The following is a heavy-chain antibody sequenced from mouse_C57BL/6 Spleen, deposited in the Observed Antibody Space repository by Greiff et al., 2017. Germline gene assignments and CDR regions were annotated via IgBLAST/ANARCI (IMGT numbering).Heavy chain of an antibody. CDR3: ARGNLLLRYLDV. Sequence: EVQLVESEGGLVQPGSSMKLSCTASGFTFSDYYMAWVRQVPEKGLEWVANINYDGSSTYYLDSLKSRFIISRDNAKNILYLQMSSLKSEDTATYYCARGNLLLRYLDVWGTGTTVTVSS. CDR1: GFTFSDYY. V-gene: IGHV5-16*01. D-gene: IGHD1-1*01. CDR2: INYDGSST. J-gene: IGHJ1*03.